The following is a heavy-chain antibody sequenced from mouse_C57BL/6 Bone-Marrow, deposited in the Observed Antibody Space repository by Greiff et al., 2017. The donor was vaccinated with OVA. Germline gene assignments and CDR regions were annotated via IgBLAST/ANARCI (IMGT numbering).Heavy chain of an antibody. V-gene: IGHV14-4*01. CDR2: LDPENGDT. Sequence: EVKLMESGAELVRPGASVTLSCTASGFNIKDDYMHWVKQRPEQGLEWIGWLDPENGDTEYASKFQGKATITADTSSNTAYLQLSSLTSEDTAVYYCTTAYAMDYWGQGTSVTVSS. CDR1: GFNIKDDY. CDR3: TTAYAMDY. J-gene: IGHJ4*01.